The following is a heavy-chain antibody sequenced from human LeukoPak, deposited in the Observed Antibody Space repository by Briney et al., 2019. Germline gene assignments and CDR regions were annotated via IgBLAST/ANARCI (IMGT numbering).Heavy chain of an antibody. Sequence: GASVKVSCKASGYTFTGYGISWVRQAPGQGLEWMGWISAYNGNTNYAQKLQGRVTLTTDTSTSTAYMELRSLRSDDTAVHYCARVIVVVPAAIQPEFDYWGQGTLVTVSS. V-gene: IGHV1-18*01. CDR3: ARVIVVVPAAIQPEFDY. J-gene: IGHJ4*02. CDR2: ISAYNGNT. D-gene: IGHD2-2*01. CDR1: GYTFTGYG.